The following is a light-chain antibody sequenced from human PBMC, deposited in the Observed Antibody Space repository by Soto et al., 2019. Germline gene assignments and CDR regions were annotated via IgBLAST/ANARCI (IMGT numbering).Light chain of an antibody. V-gene: IGKV1-5*03. CDR1: QSISSW. CDR3: QQCYSTSRT. Sequence: DIQLTQSPSTLSASVGDRVTLTCLASQSISSWLAWYQQKPGEAPNLLIFGASSLESGVPSRFSGSGSGTDFTLTISSLQPDDFATYYCQQCYSTSRTFGQGTKVDI. CDR2: GAS. J-gene: IGKJ1*01.